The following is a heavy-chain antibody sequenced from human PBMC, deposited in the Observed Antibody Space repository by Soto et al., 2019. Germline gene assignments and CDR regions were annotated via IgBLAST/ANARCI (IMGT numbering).Heavy chain of an antibody. CDR1: GFSFRDYG. D-gene: IGHD4-17*01. J-gene: IGHJ4*02. CDR3: AKDYDYGDSLPFDY. CDR2: IIGIGDTA. V-gene: IGHV3-23*01. Sequence: EVQLLEAGGGLVQPGGSLRLSCAASGFSFRDYGMSWVRQAPGKGLEWLSAIIGIGDTAYYADSVRGRFTISRDNSKSTLYLQLNDLGAEDTAIYYCAKDYDYGDSLPFDYWGQGTRVTVSS.